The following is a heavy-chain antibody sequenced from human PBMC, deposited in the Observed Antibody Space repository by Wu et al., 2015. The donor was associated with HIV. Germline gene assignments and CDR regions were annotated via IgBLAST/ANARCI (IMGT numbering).Heavy chain of an antibody. V-gene: IGHV1-18*01. CDR2: ISAYNGNT. Sequence: QVQLVQSGAEVKKPGASVKVSCKASGYTFTSYGISWVRQAPGQGLEWMGWISAYNGNTNYAQKLQGRVTMTTDTSTSTAYMELRSLRSDDTAVYYCARQETGWMVDWFGVFDYWGQGTLVTVSS. D-gene: IGHD3-10*01. J-gene: IGHJ4*02. CDR1: GYTFTSYG. CDR3: ARQETGWMVDWFGVFDY.